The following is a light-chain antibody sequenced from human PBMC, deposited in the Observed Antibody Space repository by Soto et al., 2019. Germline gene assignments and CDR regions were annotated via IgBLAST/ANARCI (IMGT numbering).Light chain of an antibody. CDR1: QRVSSN. J-gene: IGKJ5*01. CDR3: QQYNNWPPIT. Sequence: EIVMTQSPATLSVSPLEIATLSFMASQRVSSNLAWYQQKPGQAPRLLIYGGSTRATGIPARFSGSGSGTEFTLTISSLQSEDFAVYYCQQYNNWPPITFGQGTRLEIK. CDR2: GGS. V-gene: IGKV3-15*01.